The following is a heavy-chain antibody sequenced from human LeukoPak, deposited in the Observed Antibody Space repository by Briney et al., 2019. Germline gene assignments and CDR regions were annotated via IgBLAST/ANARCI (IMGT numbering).Heavy chain of an antibody. J-gene: IGHJ4*02. D-gene: IGHD6-13*01. CDR3: ARATDISSWYLAY. CDR1: GYTFTGYY. CDR2: LSPNSGDT. Sequence: ASVKVSCKASGYTFTGYYMHWVRQAPGQELEWMGWLSPNSGDTKFAQKFQGRVTMTRDTSISTAYMELSRLRSDDTAAYYCARATDISSWYLAYWGQGTLVTVSS. V-gene: IGHV1-2*02.